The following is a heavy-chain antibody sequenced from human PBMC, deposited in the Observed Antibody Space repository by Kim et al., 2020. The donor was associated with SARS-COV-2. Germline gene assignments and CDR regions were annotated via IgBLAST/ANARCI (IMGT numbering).Heavy chain of an antibody. CDR2: IYYSGST. D-gene: IGHD3-16*02. V-gene: IGHV4-39*01. Sequence: SETLSLTCTVSGGSISSSSYYWGWIRQPPGKGLEWIGSIYYSGSTYYNPSLKSRVTISVDTSKNQFSLKLSSVTAADTAVYYCARLPRYYDYVWGSYRYTPLFYYWGQGTLVTVSS. CDR1: GGSISSSSYY. J-gene: IGHJ4*02. CDR3: ARLPRYYDYVWGSYRYTPLFYY.